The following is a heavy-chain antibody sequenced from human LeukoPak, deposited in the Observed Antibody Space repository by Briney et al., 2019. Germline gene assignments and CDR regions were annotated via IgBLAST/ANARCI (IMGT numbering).Heavy chain of an antibody. J-gene: IGHJ4*02. D-gene: IGHD5-18*01. CDR3: ARLRVDTAMVPEYYFDC. CDR2: IYYSGST. V-gene: IGHV4-59*01. CDR1: GGSISSYY. Sequence: SETLSLTCTVSGGSISSYYWSWIRQPPGKGLEWIGYIYYSGSTNYNPSLKSRVTISVDTSKNQFSLKLSSVTAADTAVYYCARLRVDTAMVPEYYFDCWGQGTLVTVSS.